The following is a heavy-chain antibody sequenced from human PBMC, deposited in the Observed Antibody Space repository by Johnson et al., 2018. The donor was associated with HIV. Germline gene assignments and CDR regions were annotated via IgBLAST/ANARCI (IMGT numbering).Heavy chain of an antibody. CDR2: IYSGGST. V-gene: IGHV3-66*01. D-gene: IGHD1-26*01. Sequence: VLLVESGGSVVRHGGSLRLSCAASGFTVSSNYMSWVRQAPGKGLEWVSVIYSGGSTSYADSVKGRFTISRDNSNNTLHLQMNSLRPEDTAVYYCARDLARRGGAAFDIWGQGTMVTVSS. CDR3: ARDLARRGGAAFDI. CDR1: GFTVSSNY. J-gene: IGHJ3*02.